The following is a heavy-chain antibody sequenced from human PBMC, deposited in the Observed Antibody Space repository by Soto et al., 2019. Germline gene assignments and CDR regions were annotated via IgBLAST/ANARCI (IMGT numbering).Heavy chain of an antibody. D-gene: IGHD6-19*01. CDR1: GFSFGSYS. J-gene: IGHJ6*02. Sequence: PGGSLRLSCAASGFSFGSYSMTWVRQAPGKGLEWVSVIGGDAVTTYYADSVKGRFTASRDNSKNTVHLQMNSLRAEDTAVYYCAKALYSSTYSRGMDVWGQGTTVTVSS. V-gene: IGHV3-23*01. CDR3: AKALYSSTYSRGMDV. CDR2: IGGDAVTT.